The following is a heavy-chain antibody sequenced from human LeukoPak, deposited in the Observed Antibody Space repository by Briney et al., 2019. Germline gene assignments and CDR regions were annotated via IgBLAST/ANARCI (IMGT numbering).Heavy chain of an antibody. V-gene: IGHV3-7*03. J-gene: IGHJ4*02. CDR2: IKEDGSVK. CDR3: ARDSTWQLDY. CDR1: GFTFSTHW. D-gene: IGHD5-12*01. Sequence: GGSRRLSCTASGFTFSTHWMTWVRQPPGKGLEWVANIKEDGSVKYYVDSVKGRFTISRDNTKNALYLQMNSLRADDTAVYFCARDSTWQLDYWGQGTLITVSS.